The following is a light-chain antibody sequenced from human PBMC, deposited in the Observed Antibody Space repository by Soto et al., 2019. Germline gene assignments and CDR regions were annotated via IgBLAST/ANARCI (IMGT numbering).Light chain of an antibody. V-gene: IGKV3-11*01. CDR1: QSVSSY. Sequence: EIVLTQSPATLSLSPGERATLSCRASQSVSSYLAWYQQKPGQAPRLLIYDASNRATGIPARFSGSGSGTDFTPPISGLEPKDFAVYFCQQRSSWPPTFGKGTKVEIK. J-gene: IGKJ1*01. CDR3: QQRSSWPPT. CDR2: DAS.